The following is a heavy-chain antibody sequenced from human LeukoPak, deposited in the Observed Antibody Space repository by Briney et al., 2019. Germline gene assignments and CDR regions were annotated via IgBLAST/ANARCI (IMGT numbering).Heavy chain of an antibody. CDR2: IKYDGSEI. D-gene: IGHD1-26*01. J-gene: IGHJ3*02. Sequence: GGSLRLSCAASGFTLSSYWMSWVRQAPGKGLEWVANIKYDGSEIDYVDSVKGRFTISRDNAKNSLYLQMNSLRAEDTAVYYCARDEVGAYDAFDIWGQGTMVTVSS. V-gene: IGHV3-7*01. CDR3: ARDEVGAYDAFDI. CDR1: GFTLSSYW.